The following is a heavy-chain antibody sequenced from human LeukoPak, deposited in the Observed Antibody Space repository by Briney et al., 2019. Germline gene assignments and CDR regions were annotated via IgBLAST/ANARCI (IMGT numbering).Heavy chain of an antibody. J-gene: IGHJ5*02. CDR2: IHYSGST. V-gene: IGHV4-39*07. CDR3: VRGVDTTIDYNWFDP. D-gene: IGHD5-18*01. CDR1: GGSISSSNYY. Sequence: PSETLSLTCTVSGGSISSSNYYWGWIRQPPGKGLQWIGSIHYSGSTSYIPSLKSRVTISRGTSNNQFSLSLSSVTGADTAVYFCVRGVDTTIDYNWFDPWGQGTLVTVSS.